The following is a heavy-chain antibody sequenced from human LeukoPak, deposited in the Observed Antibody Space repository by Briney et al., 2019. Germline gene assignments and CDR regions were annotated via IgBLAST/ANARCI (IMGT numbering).Heavy chain of an antibody. Sequence: SETLSLTCTVSDGSFTSGNYYWGWIRQPPGKGLEWIATIYYSGSTIYTPSLKSRLAISRGTSSDQFSLRLTSVTAADTAVYYCARAPIVVVSTPSFDTWGQGILVTVSS. V-gene: IGHV4-39*07. CDR1: DGSFTSGNYY. CDR2: IYYSGST. CDR3: ARAPIVVVSTPSFDT. J-gene: IGHJ4*02. D-gene: IGHD3-22*01.